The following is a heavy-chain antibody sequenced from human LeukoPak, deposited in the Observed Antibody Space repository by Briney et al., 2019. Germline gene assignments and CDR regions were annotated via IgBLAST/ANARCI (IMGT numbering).Heavy chain of an antibody. CDR3: AKAKGPLRTPLDY. CDR1: GFTFSSYG. V-gene: IGHV3-30*02. Sequence: GGSLRLSCAASGFTFSSYGMHWVRQAPGKGLEWVAFIRYDGSNKYYADSVKGRFTISRDNSKNTLYLQMNSLRAEDTAVYYCAKAKGPLRTPLDYWGQGTLVTVSS. J-gene: IGHJ4*02. D-gene: IGHD5-12*01. CDR2: IRYDGSNK.